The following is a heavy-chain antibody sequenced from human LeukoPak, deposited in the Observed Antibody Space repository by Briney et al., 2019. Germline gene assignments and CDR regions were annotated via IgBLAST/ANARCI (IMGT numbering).Heavy chain of an antibody. CDR3: ARDVPAPH. D-gene: IGHD2-2*01. J-gene: IGHJ1*01. CDR1: GFTVSSIY. Sequence: GGSLRLSCAASGFTVSSIYRNWVRQAPGKGLEWVSIIYSDGSAYYADSVRGRFTISRDDSNNTLSLQMNNLKPEDSAVYYCARDVPAPHWGQGTLVTVSS. CDR2: IYSDGSA. V-gene: IGHV3-66*02.